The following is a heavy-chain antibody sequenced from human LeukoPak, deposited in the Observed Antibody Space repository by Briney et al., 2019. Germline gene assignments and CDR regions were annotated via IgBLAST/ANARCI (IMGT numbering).Heavy chain of an antibody. CDR2: ISSSSSTI. CDR1: GFTFSSYG. D-gene: IGHD3-10*01. J-gene: IGHJ4*02. Sequence: GGSLRLSCAASGFTFSSYGIDWVRQAPGKGLEWVSYISSSSSTIYYADSVKGRFTISRDNAKNSLYLQMNSLRAEDTAVYYCARGAFSGYFDYWGQGTLVTVSS. V-gene: IGHV3-48*01. CDR3: ARGAFSGYFDY.